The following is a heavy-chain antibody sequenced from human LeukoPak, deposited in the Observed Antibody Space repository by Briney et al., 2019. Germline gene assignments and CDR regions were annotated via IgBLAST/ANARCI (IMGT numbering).Heavy chain of an antibody. V-gene: IGHV4-59*08. CDR1: GGSISSYY. D-gene: IGHD1-26*01. Sequence: SETLSLTCTVSGGSISSYYWSWIRQPPGKGLEWIGYIYYSGSTNYNPSLKSRVTISVDTSKNQFSLKLSSVTAADTAVYYCARHLAVGARVRYYYYGMDVWGQGTTVTVSS. CDR3: ARHLAVGARVRYYYYGMDV. CDR2: IYYSGST. J-gene: IGHJ6*02.